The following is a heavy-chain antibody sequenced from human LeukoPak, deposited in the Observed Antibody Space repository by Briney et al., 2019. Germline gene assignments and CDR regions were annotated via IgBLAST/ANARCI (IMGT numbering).Heavy chain of an antibody. D-gene: IGHD6-19*01. CDR3: ARGRMAGTYVFDS. CDR2: IIPIFGTA. CDR1: GDTFSSYA. V-gene: IGHV1-69*01. J-gene: IGHJ4*02. Sequence: VKVTCKASGDTFSSYAISWVRQAPGQGLEWMGGIIPIFGTANYAQKFQGRVTITADESTSTAYMELSSLRSEDTAVYYCARGRMAGTYVFDSWGQGTLVTVSS.